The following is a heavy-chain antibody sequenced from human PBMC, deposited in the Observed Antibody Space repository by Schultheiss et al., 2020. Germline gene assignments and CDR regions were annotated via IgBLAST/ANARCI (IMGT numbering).Heavy chain of an antibody. V-gene: IGHV1-18*01. Sequence: ASVKVSCKASGYTFTSHGISWVRQAPGQGLEWMGWISAYNGNTNYAQKVQGRVTMTTDTSTSTAYMELRSLRSDDTAVYYCARDDNGAYVLDYWGQGTLVTVSS. CDR2: ISAYNGNT. D-gene: IGHD4-17*01. CDR3: ARDDNGAYVLDY. CDR1: GYTFTSHG. J-gene: IGHJ4*02.